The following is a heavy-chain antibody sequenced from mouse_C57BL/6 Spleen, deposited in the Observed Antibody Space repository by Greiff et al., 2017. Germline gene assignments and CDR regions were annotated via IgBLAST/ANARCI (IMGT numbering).Heavy chain of an antibody. CDR1: GYTFTSYW. V-gene: IGHV1-52*01. CDR2: IDPSDSET. CDR3: ARRAMVTTDYFDY. J-gene: IGHJ2*01. D-gene: IGHD2-2*01. Sequence: QVQLQQPGAELVRPGSSVKLSCKASGYTFTSYWMHWVKQRPIQGLEWIGNIDPSDSETHYNQKFKDKATLTVDKSSSTAYMQLSSLTSEDSAVYYCARRAMVTTDYFDYCGQGTTPTVSP.